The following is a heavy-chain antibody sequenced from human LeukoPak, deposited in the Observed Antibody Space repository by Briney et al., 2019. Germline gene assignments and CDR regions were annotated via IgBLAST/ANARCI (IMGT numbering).Heavy chain of an antibody. V-gene: IGHV3-23*01. CDR1: GFPFSRYA. D-gene: IGHD2/OR15-2a*01. J-gene: IGHJ4*02. CDR2: ISGSDGSR. Sequence: GGSLRLSCAAPGFPFSRYAMSWVRQTPERGLEWVSVISGSDGSRYYADSVKGRFTISRDDSRNTVYLQMINLRAEDTAVYYCAKQVSCDTTTCYSGMPPDYWGQGTLVTVSS. CDR3: AKQVSCDTTTCYSGMPPDY.